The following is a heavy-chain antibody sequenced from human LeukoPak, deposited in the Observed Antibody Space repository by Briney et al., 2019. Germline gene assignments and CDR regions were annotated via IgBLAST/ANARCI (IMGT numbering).Heavy chain of an antibody. Sequence: SETLSLTCTVSGGSISGYYWSWIRQPPGKGLEWIGSIYYSGSTYYNPSLKSRVTISVDTSKNQFSLKLSSVSAADTAMYYCARDDSGYSSSWYKGFDPWGQGTLVIVSS. D-gene: IGHD6-13*01. CDR2: IYYSGST. V-gene: IGHV4-39*07. CDR3: ARDDSGYSSSWYKGFDP. J-gene: IGHJ5*02. CDR1: GGSISGYY.